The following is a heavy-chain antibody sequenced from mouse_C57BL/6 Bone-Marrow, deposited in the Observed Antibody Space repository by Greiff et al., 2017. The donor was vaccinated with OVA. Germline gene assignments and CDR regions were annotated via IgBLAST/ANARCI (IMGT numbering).Heavy chain of an antibody. CDR2: IYPGGGYT. CDR3: ARGTTVVARGGDWYFDV. V-gene: IGHV1-63*01. Sequence: VQLQQSGAELVRPGTSVKMSCKASGYTFTNYWIGWAKQRPGHGLEWIGDIYPGGGYTNYNEKFKGKATLTADKSSSTAYMQFSSLTSEDSAIYYCARGTTVVARGGDWYFDVWGTGTTVTVSS. D-gene: IGHD1-1*01. J-gene: IGHJ1*03. CDR1: GYTFTNYW.